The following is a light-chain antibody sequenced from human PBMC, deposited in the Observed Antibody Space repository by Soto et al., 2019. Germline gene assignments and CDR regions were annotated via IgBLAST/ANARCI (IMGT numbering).Light chain of an antibody. CDR1: QSVRSNY. Sequence: EIVLTQSPGTLSLSPGERATLSCRASQSVRSNYLAWYQQKHGQGPSRLIYGASSRATAIPDRFSGSGYGTDFTLTINRLEPEDSAVYYCQHYGGSRAFGQGTKVEIK. CDR3: QHYGGSRA. J-gene: IGKJ1*01. V-gene: IGKV3-20*01. CDR2: GAS.